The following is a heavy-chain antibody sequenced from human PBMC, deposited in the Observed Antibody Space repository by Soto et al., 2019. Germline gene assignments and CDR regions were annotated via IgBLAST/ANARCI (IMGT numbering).Heavy chain of an antibody. V-gene: IGHV4-34*01. CDR3: ARGLYSYGPTYYYYYMDV. Sequence: SETLSLTCAVYGGSFSGYYWSWIRQPPGKGLEWIGEINHSGSTNYNPSLKSRVTISVDTSKNQFSLKLSSVTAADTAVYYCARGLYSYGPTYYYYYMDVWGKGTTVTVSS. J-gene: IGHJ6*03. CDR1: GGSFSGYY. CDR2: INHSGST. D-gene: IGHD5-18*01.